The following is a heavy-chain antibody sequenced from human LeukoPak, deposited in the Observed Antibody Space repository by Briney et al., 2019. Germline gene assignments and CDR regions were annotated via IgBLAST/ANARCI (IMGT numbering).Heavy chain of an antibody. CDR1: GFTFSSYW. CDR3: ARGLIAAAGTRYYYYYGMDV. D-gene: IGHD6-13*01. V-gene: IGHV3-7*03. CDR2: IKQDGSEK. J-gene: IGHJ6*02. Sequence: GGSLRLSCAASGFTFSSYWMSWVRQAPGKGLEWVANIKQDGSEKYYVDSMKGRFTISRDNAKNSLYLQMNSLRAEDTAVYYCARGLIAAAGTRYYYYYGMDVWGQGTTVTVSS.